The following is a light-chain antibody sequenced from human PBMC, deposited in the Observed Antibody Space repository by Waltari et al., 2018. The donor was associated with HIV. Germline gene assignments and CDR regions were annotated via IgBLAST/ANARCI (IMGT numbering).Light chain of an antibody. Sequence: QSALTQPPSASGSPGQSVTISCTGPSSYIGGYNYVSWYQQHPGKAPKLIMTEVTKRPSGVPDRFSGSKSGNTASLTVSGLQAEDEAHYYCSSYAPTNNFYVLFGGGTALTVL. J-gene: IGLJ2*01. CDR2: EVT. V-gene: IGLV2-8*01. CDR1: SSYIGGYNY. CDR3: SSYAPTNNFYVL.